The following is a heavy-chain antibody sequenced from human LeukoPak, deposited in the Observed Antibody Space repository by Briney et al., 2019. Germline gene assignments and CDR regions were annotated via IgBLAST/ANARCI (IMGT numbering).Heavy chain of an antibody. CDR2: IYYDGST. CDR3: ARRRDRFDY. V-gene: IGHV4-59*11. J-gene: IGHJ4*02. Sequence: KTSETLSLTCTVSGGTLSSHYWSWIRQPPGKGLEWIGYIYYDGSTNYNPSLKGRVTISLDTSKKQFSLKLTSVTAADTAVYYCARRRDRFDYWGQGILVTVSS. CDR1: GGTLSSHY.